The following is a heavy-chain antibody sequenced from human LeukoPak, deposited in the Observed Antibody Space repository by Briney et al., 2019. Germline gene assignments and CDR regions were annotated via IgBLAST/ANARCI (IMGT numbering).Heavy chain of an antibody. V-gene: IGHV3-21*01. J-gene: IGHJ6*04. D-gene: IGHD6-13*01. CDR2: ISSSSSYI. CDR1: GFTFSSYS. CDR3: ARGPGQQLVLRGMDV. Sequence: PGGSLRLSCAASGFTFSSYSMNWVRRAPGKGLEWVSSISSSSSYIYYADSVKGRFTISRDNAKNSLYLQMNSLRAEDTAVYYCARGPGQQLVLRGMDVWGNGTTVTVSS.